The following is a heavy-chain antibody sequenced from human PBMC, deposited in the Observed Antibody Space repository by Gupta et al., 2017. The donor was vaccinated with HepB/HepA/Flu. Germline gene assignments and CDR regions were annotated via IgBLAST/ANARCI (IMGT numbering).Heavy chain of an antibody. CDR1: GYTFINYS. D-gene: IGHD1-1*01. Sequence: QVQLVQSGAEVKKPGASVKVSCKASGYTFINYSISWVRQAPGQGLEWKGWISAYNGNTNYAQKVQDRVTMTTDTSTTTAYMELKSLRFDDTAVYYCARGTLEFDYWGQGTLVTVSS. V-gene: IGHV1-18*01. CDR2: ISAYNGNT. CDR3: ARGTLEFDY. J-gene: IGHJ4*02.